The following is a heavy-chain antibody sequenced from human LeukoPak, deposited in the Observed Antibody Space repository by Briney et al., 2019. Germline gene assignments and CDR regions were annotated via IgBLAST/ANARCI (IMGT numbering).Heavy chain of an antibody. CDR2: INHSGST. J-gene: IGHJ5*02. CDR3: ARGRTATPYYYGSGSRGCFDP. Sequence: PSETLSLTCAVYGGSFSGYYWSWIRQPPGKGLEWIGEINHSGSTNYNPSLKSRVTISVDTSKNQFSLKLSSVTAADTAVYYCARGRTATPYYYGSGSRGCFDPWGQGTLVTVSS. V-gene: IGHV4-34*01. D-gene: IGHD3-10*01. CDR1: GGSFSGYY.